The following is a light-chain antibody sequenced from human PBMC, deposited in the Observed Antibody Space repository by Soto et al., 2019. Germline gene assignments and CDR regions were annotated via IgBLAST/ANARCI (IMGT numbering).Light chain of an antibody. CDR2: KAS. CDR3: QEYSADSRT. J-gene: IGKJ1*01. CDR1: QSISSW. V-gene: IGKV1-5*03. Sequence: DIQMTQSPSTLSANVGDRVTITCRASQSISSWLAWYQQKPGKVPKLLVYKASTLDSGVPLRFSGSGSGTEFTLTINSLQPDDFTTYYCQEYSADSRTFGQGTKVEIK.